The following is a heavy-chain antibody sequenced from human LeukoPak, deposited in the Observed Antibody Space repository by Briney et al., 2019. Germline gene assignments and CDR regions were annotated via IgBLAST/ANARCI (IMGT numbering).Heavy chain of an antibody. CDR2: ISYAPSNK. CDR3: ARETGSAIGSTDFDY. CDR1: GFTFRSYA. J-gene: IGHJ4*02. V-gene: IGHV3-30-3*01. Sequence: GGSLRLSCAAWGFTFRSYAIQWVRQARGKGGEGVGVISYAPSNKYSADSVTGRFTISRDNSNNTLYLQMNSLRAEDTAVYYCARETGSAIGSTDFDYWGQGTLVTVSS. D-gene: IGHD4-17*01.